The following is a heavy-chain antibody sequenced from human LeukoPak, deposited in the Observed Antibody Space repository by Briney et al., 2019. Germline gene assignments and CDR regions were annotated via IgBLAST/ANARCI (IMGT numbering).Heavy chain of an antibody. CDR2: ISGSGGST. J-gene: IGHJ4*02. Sequence: GGSLRLSCAASGFTFSSYAMSWVRQAPGKGLEWVSAISGSGGSTYYADSVKGRFTISRDNSKNTLYLQMNSLRAEDTAVYYCARDLNYYGLGGPNYWGQGTLVTVSS. CDR1: GFTFSSYA. V-gene: IGHV3-23*01. CDR3: ARDLNYYGLGGPNY. D-gene: IGHD3-10*01.